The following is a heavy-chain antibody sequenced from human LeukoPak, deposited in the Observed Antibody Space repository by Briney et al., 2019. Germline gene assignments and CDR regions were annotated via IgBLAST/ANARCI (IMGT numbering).Heavy chain of an antibody. CDR1: GFTFSSYS. D-gene: IGHD3-22*01. CDR2: ISSSSSYI. J-gene: IGHJ4*02. V-gene: IGHV3-21*01. CDR3: ARDDYDSSGYYYLFDY. Sequence: GRSLRLSCAASGFTFSSYSMNWVRQAPGKGLEWVSSISSSSSYIYYADSVKGRFTISRDNAKNSLYLQMNSLRAEDTAVYYCARDDYDSSGYYYLFDYWGQGTLVTVSS.